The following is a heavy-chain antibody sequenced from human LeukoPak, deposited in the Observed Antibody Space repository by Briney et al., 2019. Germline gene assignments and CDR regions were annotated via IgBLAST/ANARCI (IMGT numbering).Heavy chain of an antibody. J-gene: IGHJ3*02. CDR2: ISGSGGST. V-gene: IGHV3-23*01. CDR1: GFTFSSYA. CDR3: AKDPEYCSGGSCYPDAFDI. Sequence: GGSLRLSCAASGFTFSSYAMSWVRQAPGKGLEWVSAISGSGGSTYYVDSVKGRFTISRDNSKNTLYLQMNSLRAEDTAVYYCAKDPEYCSGGSCYPDAFDIRGQGTMVTVSS. D-gene: IGHD2-15*01.